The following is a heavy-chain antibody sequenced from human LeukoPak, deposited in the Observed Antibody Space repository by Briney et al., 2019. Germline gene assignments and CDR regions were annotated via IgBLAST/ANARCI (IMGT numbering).Heavy chain of an antibody. V-gene: IGHV1-2*02. D-gene: IGHD5-18*01. CDR1: GYTFTGYY. Sequence: ASVKVSCKASGYTFTGYYMHWVRQAPGQGLEWMGWINPNSGGTNYAQKFQGRVTMTRDTSISTAYMELSRLRSDDTAVYYCARGVRGYSYGFPIYYFDYWGQGTLVTVSS. J-gene: IGHJ4*02. CDR2: INPNSGGT. CDR3: ARGVRGYSYGFPIYYFDY.